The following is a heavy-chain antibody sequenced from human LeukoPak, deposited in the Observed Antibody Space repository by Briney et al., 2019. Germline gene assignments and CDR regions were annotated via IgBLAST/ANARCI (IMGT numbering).Heavy chain of an antibody. J-gene: IGHJ5*02. D-gene: IGHD6-6*01. CDR1: GFTFSSYA. Sequence: GGSLRLSCAASGFTFSSYAMHWVRQAPGKGLEWVAVISYDGSNKYYADSVKGRFTISRDNSKNTLYPQMNSLRAEDTAVYHCAKGKGYSSSSSDHWGQGTLVTVSS. V-gene: IGHV3-30*04. CDR2: ISYDGSNK. CDR3: AKGKGYSSSSSDH.